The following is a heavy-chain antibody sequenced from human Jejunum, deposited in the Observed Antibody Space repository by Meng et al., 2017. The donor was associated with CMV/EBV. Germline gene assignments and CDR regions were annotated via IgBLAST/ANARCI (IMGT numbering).Heavy chain of an antibody. CDR1: GFSLSSFG. J-gene: IGHJ4*02. CDR3: AREVPGMVTRFDH. D-gene: IGHD4-23*01. V-gene: IGHV3-48*03. CDR2: SSISGDII. Sequence: GFSLSSFGMNWVRQYPGKGLEWLSYSSISGDIIHYADSMKGRFTISRDNSKNLLYLQMSSLRAEDTAVYYCAREVPGMVTRFDHWGQGTLVTVSS.